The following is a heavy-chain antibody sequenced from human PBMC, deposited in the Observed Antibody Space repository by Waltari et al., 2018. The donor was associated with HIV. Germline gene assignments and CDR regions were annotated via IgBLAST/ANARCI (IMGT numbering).Heavy chain of an antibody. Sequence: EVQLVESGGGLIETGGSLRLSCAASGLTVSSNYMSWVRQAPGKGLEWFSVIYSGGSRYYADSVKGRFTISRDNSKNTVSLHMNSLRAEDTAVYYCARDPRSSGYYGVDVWGQGTAVTVSS. J-gene: IGHJ6*02. CDR1: GLTVSSNY. D-gene: IGHD1-26*01. CDR2: IYSGGSR. CDR3: ARDPRSSGYYGVDV. V-gene: IGHV3-53*01.